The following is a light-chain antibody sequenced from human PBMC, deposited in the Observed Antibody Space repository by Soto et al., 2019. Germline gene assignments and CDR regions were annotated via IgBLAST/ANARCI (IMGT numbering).Light chain of an antibody. CDR1: QGISSY. CDR2: AAS. V-gene: IGKV1-8*01. Sequence: AIRMTQSPSSLSASTGDRVTITCRASQGISSYLAWYQQKPGKAPKRLIYAASTLQSGVPSRLSGSGSGAEYTLTISSLQPEDFATYYCQHYSSYPLTFGGGTKVDI. J-gene: IGKJ4*01. CDR3: QHYSSYPLT.